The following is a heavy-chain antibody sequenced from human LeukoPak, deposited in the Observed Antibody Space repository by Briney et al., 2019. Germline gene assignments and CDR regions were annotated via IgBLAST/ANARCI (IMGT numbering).Heavy chain of an antibody. V-gene: IGHV4-39*07. CDR3: ARVGGSSWYVSKNYYYYMDV. J-gene: IGHJ6*03. D-gene: IGHD6-13*01. CDR2: IYYSGST. CDR1: GGSISSSTYY. Sequence: SETLSLTCTVSGGSISSSTYYWGWIRHPPGKGLEWIGSIYYSGSTYYNPSLKSRVTISVDTSKNQFSLKLSSVTAADTAVYYCARVGGSSWYVSKNYYYYMDVWGKGTTVTVSS.